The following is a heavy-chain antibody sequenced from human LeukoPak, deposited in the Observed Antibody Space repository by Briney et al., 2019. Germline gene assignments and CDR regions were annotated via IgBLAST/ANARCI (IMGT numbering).Heavy chain of an antibody. Sequence: GASVKVSCEASGGTFSSYAISWGRQAPGQGLEWMGGIIPIFGTANYAQKFQGRVTITTDESTSTAYMELSSLRSEDTAVYYCARLSGIVGATTDFDYWGQGTLVTVSS. J-gene: IGHJ4*02. CDR1: GGTFSSYA. CDR3: ARLSGIVGATTDFDY. V-gene: IGHV1-69*05. D-gene: IGHD1-26*01. CDR2: IIPIFGTA.